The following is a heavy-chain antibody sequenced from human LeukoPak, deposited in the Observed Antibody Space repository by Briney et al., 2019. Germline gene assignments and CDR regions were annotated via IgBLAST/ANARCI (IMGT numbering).Heavy chain of an antibody. CDR1: GGTFSSYT. CDR3: ARAGGIFGIDY. J-gene: IGHJ4*02. CDR2: IIPILGIA. D-gene: IGHD3-3*01. V-gene: IGHV1-69*02. Sequence: GASVKVSCKASGGTFSSYTISWVRQAPGQGLEWMGRIIPILGIANYAQKFQGRVTITADKSTSTAYMELSSLRSEDTAVYYCARAGGIFGIDYWGQGTLVTVSS.